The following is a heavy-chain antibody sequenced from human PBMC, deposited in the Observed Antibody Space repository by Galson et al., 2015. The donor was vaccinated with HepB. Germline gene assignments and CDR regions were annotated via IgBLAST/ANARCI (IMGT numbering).Heavy chain of an antibody. CDR1: GGTFSSYT. J-gene: IGHJ6*03. V-gene: IGHV1-69*02. CDR3: ARAPIVATIDRRYYYYMDV. CDR2: IIPILGIA. Sequence: SVKVSCKASGGTFSSYTISWVRQAPGQGLEWMGRIIPILGIANYAQKFQGRVTITADESTSTAYMELSSLRSEDTAVYYCARAPIVATIDRRYYYYMDVWGKGTTVTVSS. D-gene: IGHD5-12*01.